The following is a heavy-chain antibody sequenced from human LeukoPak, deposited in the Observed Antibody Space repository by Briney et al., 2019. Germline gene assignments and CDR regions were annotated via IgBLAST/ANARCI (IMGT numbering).Heavy chain of an antibody. CDR3: ARGDYGDFRVFYTLFDY. CDR2: MYPGDSDT. V-gene: IGHV5-51*01. J-gene: IGHJ4*02. CDR1: GYSFTNYW. D-gene: IGHD4-17*01. Sequence: GESLKISCKGSGYSFTNYWIGWVRQMPGKGLEWMGIMYPGDSDTRYSPSFQGQVTISADKSISTAYLQWSSLKASDTAMYYCARGDYGDFRVFYTLFDYWGQGTLVTVSS.